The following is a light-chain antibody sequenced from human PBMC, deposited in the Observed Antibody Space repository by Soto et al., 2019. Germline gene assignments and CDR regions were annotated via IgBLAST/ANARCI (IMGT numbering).Light chain of an antibody. V-gene: IGLV1-36*01. CDR1: SSNIGNNA. CDR2: YDD. Sequence: QSVLTQPPSVSEAPRQRVTISCSGSSSNIGNNAVNWYQQLPGKAPKLLIYYDDLLPSGVSDRFSGSKSGTSASLAISGLQSEDEADDYCAAWDDSLNGQVFGTGTKLTVL. J-gene: IGLJ1*01. CDR3: AAWDDSLNGQV.